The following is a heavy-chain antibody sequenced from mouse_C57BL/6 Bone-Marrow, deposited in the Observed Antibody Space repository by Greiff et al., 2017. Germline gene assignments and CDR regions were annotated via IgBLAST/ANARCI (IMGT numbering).Heavy chain of an antibody. CDR1: GFSLTSYG. CDR2: IWRGGST. V-gene: IGHV2-5*01. Sequence: VKLQQSGPGLVQPSQSLSITCTVSGFSLTSYGVHWVRQSPGKGLEWLGVIWRGGSTDYNAAFMSRLSITKDNSKSQVFFKMNSLQADDTAIYYCAKGKPLGSRGPFAYWGQGTLVTVSA. D-gene: IGHD1-1*01. J-gene: IGHJ3*01. CDR3: AKGKPLGSRGPFAY.